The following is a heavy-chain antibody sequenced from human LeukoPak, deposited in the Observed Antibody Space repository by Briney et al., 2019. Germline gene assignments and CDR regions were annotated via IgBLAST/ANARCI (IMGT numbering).Heavy chain of an antibody. CDR2: ISSSSSTI. Sequence: GGSLRLSCAASGFTFSTYSMNWVRQAPGKGLEWVSYISSSSSTIYYADSVKGRFTISRDNAKNSLYLQMNSLRAEDTAVYYCARGSTYYDSSGQVPFDYWGQETLVTVSS. J-gene: IGHJ4*02. CDR3: ARGSTYYDSSGQVPFDY. D-gene: IGHD3-22*01. V-gene: IGHV3-48*01. CDR1: GFTFSTYS.